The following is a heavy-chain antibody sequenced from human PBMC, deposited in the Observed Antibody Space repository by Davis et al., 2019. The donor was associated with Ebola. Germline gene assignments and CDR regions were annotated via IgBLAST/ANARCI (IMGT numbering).Heavy chain of an antibody. CDR2: VIPIIGST. Sequence: SVKVSCKASGGTFSSYSISWVRQAPGQGLEWMGEVIPIIGSTNNAQKFQGRVTITADESKSTAYMELSSLRSEDTAVYYCATLAVAGPKGFDYWGQGSLVTVSA. D-gene: IGHD6-19*01. CDR3: ATLAVAGPKGFDY. J-gene: IGHJ4*02. CDR1: GGTFSSYS. V-gene: IGHV1-69*13.